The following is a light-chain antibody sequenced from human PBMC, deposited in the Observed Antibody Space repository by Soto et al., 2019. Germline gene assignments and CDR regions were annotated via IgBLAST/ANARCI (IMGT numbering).Light chain of an antibody. CDR2: EAS. V-gene: IGLV2-23*01. CDR1: SSDVVSYNL. J-gene: IGLJ2*01. Sequence: QSALTQPASVSGSPGQSITLSCTGPSSDVVSYNLVSWYQQHPGKAPKLMIYEASKRPSGISNRFSGSKSGNTASLTISGLQAEDEADYYCCSYAGGPRPVLFGGGTKLTVL. CDR3: CSYAGGPRPVL.